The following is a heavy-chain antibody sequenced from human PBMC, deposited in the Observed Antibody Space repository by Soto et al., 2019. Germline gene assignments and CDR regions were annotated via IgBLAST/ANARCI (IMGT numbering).Heavy chain of an antibody. CDR3: AREWSGGRRDGNPDKYYGMDV. Sequence: QVQLQESGPGLVKPSQPLSLTCTVSGGSISSGSFYWTWIRQHPGKGLEFIGYIYYSGDTYYNPSVRSRVIISLDTSKNQFSLRLNSVTAADTGVYYWAREWSGGRRDGNPDKYYGMDVWGQGTKVTVSS. CDR1: GGSISSGSFY. J-gene: IGHJ6*02. D-gene: IGHD2-15*01. CDR2: IYYSGDT. V-gene: IGHV4-31*03.